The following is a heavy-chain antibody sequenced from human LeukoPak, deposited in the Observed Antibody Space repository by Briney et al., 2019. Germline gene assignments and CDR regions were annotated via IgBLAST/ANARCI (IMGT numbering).Heavy chain of an antibody. V-gene: IGHV4-39*01. D-gene: IGHD1-7*01. CDR3: ARHQTTQSGFLYYFDY. CDR1: GGSITSSSYY. CDR2: IYYSGST. J-gene: IGHJ4*02. Sequence: PSETLSLTCTVSGGSITSSSYYWGWTRQPPGKGLEWIGSIYYSGSTHYNPSLRSRVTTLVDTSKKHFSLKLSSVTAADTAVYYCARHQTTQSGFLYYFDYWGQGTLVTVSS.